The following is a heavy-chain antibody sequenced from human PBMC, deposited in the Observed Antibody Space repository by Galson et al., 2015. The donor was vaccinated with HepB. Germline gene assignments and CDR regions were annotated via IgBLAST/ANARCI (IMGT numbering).Heavy chain of an antibody. Sequence: SLRLSCAASGFIFSSYWMSWVRQAPGKGLEWVANIKQDGSEKYYVDSVKGRFTISRDNAKNSLYLQMNSLRAEDTAVYYCARGRFWSGQYYFDYWGQGTLVTVSS. CDR1: GFIFSSYW. D-gene: IGHD3-3*01. CDR3: ARGRFWSGQYYFDY. CDR2: IKQDGSEK. J-gene: IGHJ4*02. V-gene: IGHV3-7*01.